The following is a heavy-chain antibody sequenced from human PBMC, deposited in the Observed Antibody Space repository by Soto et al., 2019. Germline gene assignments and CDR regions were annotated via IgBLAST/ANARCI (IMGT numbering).Heavy chain of an antibody. J-gene: IGHJ5*02. CDR1: GYTFTRYG. D-gene: IGHD1-7*01. V-gene: IGHV1-18*01. Sequence: ASVKVSCKASGYTFTRYGIIWVRQAPGQGLEWMGWISAYNGNTNYAQKLQGRVTMTTDTSTSTAYMELRSLRSDDTAVYYCARDVRYNWNWRDPFDPWGQGTLVTVSS. CDR3: ARDVRYNWNWRDPFDP. CDR2: ISAYNGNT.